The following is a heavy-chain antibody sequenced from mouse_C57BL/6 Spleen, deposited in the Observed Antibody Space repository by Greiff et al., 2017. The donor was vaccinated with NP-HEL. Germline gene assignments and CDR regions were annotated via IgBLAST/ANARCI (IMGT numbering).Heavy chain of an antibody. D-gene: IGHD1-1*01. J-gene: IGHJ4*01. V-gene: IGHV5-17*01. CDR2: ISSGSSTT. CDR3: ARLTVFYAMDY. CDR1: GFTFSDYG. Sequence: EVQLVESGGGLVKPGGSLKLSCAASGFTFSDYGMHWVRQAPEKGLEWVAYISSGSSTTYYADTVKGRFTISRDNAKNTLFLQMTSLRSEDTAMYYCARLTVFYAMDYWGQGTSVTVSS.